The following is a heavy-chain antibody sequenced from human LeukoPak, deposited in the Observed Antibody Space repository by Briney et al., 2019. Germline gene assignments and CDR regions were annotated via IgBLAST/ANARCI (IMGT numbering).Heavy chain of an antibody. CDR3: ARDFGGTSCGY. CDR1: RHTFTRYY. J-gene: IGHJ4*02. V-gene: IGHV1-2*02. D-gene: IGHD2-2*01. CDR2: INPNSGGT. Sequence: ASVKASYKPSRHTFTRYYTHSVRQAPRQQLEWMGWINPNSGGTNYAQKFQGRVTMTRDTSISTAYMELSRLRSDDAAVYYCARDFGGTSCGYWGQGTLVTVSS.